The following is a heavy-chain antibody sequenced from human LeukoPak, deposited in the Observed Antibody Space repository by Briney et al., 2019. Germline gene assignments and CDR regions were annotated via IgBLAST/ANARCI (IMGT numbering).Heavy chain of an antibody. CDR3: AKPLLNYDFWSGPTGKDY. Sequence: PGGSLRPSCAASGFTFSSYAMSWVRQAPGKGLKWVSAISGSGGSTYYADSVKGRFTISRDNSKNTLYLQMNSLRAEDTAVYYCAKPLLNYDFWSGPTGKDYWGQGTLVTVSS. D-gene: IGHD3-3*01. CDR2: ISGSGGST. CDR1: GFTFSSYA. V-gene: IGHV3-23*01. J-gene: IGHJ4*02.